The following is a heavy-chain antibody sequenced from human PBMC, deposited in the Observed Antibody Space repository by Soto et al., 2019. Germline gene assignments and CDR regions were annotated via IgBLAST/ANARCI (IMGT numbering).Heavy chain of an antibody. D-gene: IGHD2-15*01. CDR2: IYYSGST. CDR1: GGSISSYY. J-gene: IGHJ3*02. CDR3: ARRGYCSGGRCYSWAFDI. Sequence: SETLSLTCTVSGGSISSYYWSWIRQPPGKGLEWIGYIYYSGSTNYNPSLKSRVTISVDTSKNQFSLKLSSVTAADTAVYYCARRGYCSGGRCYSWAFDIWGQGTVVTVS. V-gene: IGHV4-59*01.